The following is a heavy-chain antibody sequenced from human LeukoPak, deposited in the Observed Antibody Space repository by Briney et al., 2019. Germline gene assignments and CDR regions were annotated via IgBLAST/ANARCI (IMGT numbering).Heavy chain of an antibody. D-gene: IGHD6-13*01. J-gene: IGHJ4*02. CDR2: IKQDGSEK. V-gene: IGHV3-7*04. CDR1: GFTFSSYW. CDR3: ARGTIAAAGYYYFDY. Sequence: GGSLRLSCAASGFTFSSYWMSWVRQAPGKGLEWVANIKQDGSEKYYVDSVKGRFTISRDNAKNSLYLQMNSLRAEDMAVYYCARGTIAAAGYYYFDYWGQGTQVTVSS.